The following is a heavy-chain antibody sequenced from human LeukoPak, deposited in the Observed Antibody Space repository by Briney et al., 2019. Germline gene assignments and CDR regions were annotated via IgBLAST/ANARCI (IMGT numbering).Heavy chain of an antibody. Sequence: SETLSLTCAVSGGSFSGYYWSWIRQPPGKGLEWIGEINHSGSTNYNPSLKSRVTISVDTSKNQFSLKLSSVTAADTAVYYCARGEQLWLPNFNYWGQGTLVTVSS. CDR3: ARGEQLWLPNFNY. J-gene: IGHJ4*02. V-gene: IGHV4-34*01. CDR2: INHSGST. D-gene: IGHD5-18*01. CDR1: GGSFSGYY.